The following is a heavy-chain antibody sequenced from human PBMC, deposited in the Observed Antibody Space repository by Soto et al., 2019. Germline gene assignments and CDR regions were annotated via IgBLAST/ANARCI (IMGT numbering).Heavy chain of an antibody. D-gene: IGHD2-2*02. J-gene: IGHJ6*02. Sequence: SGPTLVNPTQTLTLTCTFSGFSLSTSGMCVSWIRQPPGKALEWLALIDWDDDKYYSTSLKTRLTISKDTSKNQVVLTMTNMDPVDTATYYCAQIRVVVVPAAIPHYYYYGMDVWGQGTTVTVSS. CDR3: AQIRVVVVPAAIPHYYYYGMDV. CDR1: GFSLSTSGMC. V-gene: IGHV2-70*01. CDR2: IDWDDDK.